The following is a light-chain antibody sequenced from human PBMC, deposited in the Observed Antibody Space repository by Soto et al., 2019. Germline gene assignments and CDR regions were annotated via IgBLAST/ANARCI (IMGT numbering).Light chain of an antibody. CDR1: QSVLYSSNNKNY. V-gene: IGKV4-1*01. CDR3: QQYNNWPKM. Sequence: DIVMTQSPDSLAVSLGERATINCKSSQSVLYSSNNKNYLAWYQQKPGQPPKLLIYWASTRESGVPDRFSGSGSGTDFTLTISSLQAEDVAVYYCQQYNNWPKMFGQGTKVEIK. CDR2: WAS. J-gene: IGKJ1*01.